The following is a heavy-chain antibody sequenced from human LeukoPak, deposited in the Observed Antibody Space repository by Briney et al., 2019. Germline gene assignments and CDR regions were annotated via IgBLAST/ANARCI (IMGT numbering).Heavy chain of an antibody. CDR1: GGSFSGYY. Sequence: PSETLSLTCAVYGGSFSGYYWSWIRQPPGKGLEWIGEINHSGSTNYNPSLKSRVTISVDTSKNQFSLKLSSVTAADTAVYYCASLDLGYCSGGSCSGMDVWGQGTTVTASS. V-gene: IGHV4-34*01. CDR2: INHSGST. D-gene: IGHD2-15*01. CDR3: ASLDLGYCSGGSCSGMDV. J-gene: IGHJ6*02.